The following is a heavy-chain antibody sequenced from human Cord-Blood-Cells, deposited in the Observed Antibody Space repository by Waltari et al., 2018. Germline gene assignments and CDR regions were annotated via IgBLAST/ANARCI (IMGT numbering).Heavy chain of an antibody. Sequence: QVQLQQWGAGRLKPSESLSLTCAVYGGSFSGYYWSWIRQPPGKGLEWIGEINHSGSTNYNPSLKSRVTISVDTSKNQFSLKLSSVTAADTAVYYCARTHLRNFWSGYNWFDPWGQGTLVTVSS. V-gene: IGHV4-34*01. CDR1: GGSFSGYY. D-gene: IGHD3-3*01. J-gene: IGHJ5*02. CDR2: INHSGST. CDR3: ARTHLRNFWSGYNWFDP.